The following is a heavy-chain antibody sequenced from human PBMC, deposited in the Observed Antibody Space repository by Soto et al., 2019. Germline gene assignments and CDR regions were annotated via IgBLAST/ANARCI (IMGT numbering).Heavy chain of an antibody. CDR1: GFTVSSNY. CDR3: ARDGYYYGSGGYFDL. V-gene: IGHV3-66*01. CDR2: IYSGGST. Sequence: EVQLVESGGGLVQPGGSLRLSCAASGFTVSSNYMSWVRQAPGKGLEWVSVIYSGGSTYYADSVKGRFTISRDNSKNTLYLQMNSLRAEDTAVYYCARDGYYYGSGGYFDLWGRGTLVTVSS. D-gene: IGHD3-10*01. J-gene: IGHJ2*01.